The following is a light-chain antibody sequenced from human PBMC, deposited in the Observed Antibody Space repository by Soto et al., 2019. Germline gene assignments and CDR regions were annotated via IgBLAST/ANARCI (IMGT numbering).Light chain of an antibody. CDR3: SSYTSSSIL. V-gene: IGLV2-14*01. CDR1: SSDVGGYNY. CDR2: AVT. Sequence: QSALTQPASVSGSPGQSITISCTGTSSDVGGYNYVSLYQHHPVKAPQLMIYAVTDRPSGVSSRFSGYKSGNMASLTISGLQAEDEADHYCSSYTSSSILFGNGTKVTVL. J-gene: IGLJ1*01.